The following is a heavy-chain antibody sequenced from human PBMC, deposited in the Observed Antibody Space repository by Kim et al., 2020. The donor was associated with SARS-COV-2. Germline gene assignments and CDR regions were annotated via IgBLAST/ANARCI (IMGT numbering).Heavy chain of an antibody. CDR1: GFTFDDYA. J-gene: IGHJ6*02. CDR2: ISWNSGSI. V-gene: IGHV3-9*01. D-gene: IGHD2-8*02. CDR3: AKIRWDFTDYGMDV. Sequence: GGSLRLSCAASGFTFDDYAMHWVRQAPGKGLEWVSGISWNSGSIGYADSVKGRFTISRDNAKNSLDLQMNSLRAEDTALYYCAKIRWDFTDYGMDVWGQGTTVTVSS.